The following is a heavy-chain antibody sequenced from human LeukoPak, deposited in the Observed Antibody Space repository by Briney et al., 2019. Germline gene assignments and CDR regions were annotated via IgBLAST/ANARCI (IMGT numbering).Heavy chain of an antibody. Sequence: SETLSLTCTVSGGSISSSIYYWGWIRQPPGKGLEWIGGINHSGSTNYNPSLKSRVTISVDTSKNQFSLKLSSVTAADTAVYYCASGSYDPYDAFDIWGQGTMVTVSS. V-gene: IGHV4-39*07. CDR2: INHSGST. CDR3: ASGSYDPYDAFDI. CDR1: GGSISSSIYY. D-gene: IGHD1-26*01. J-gene: IGHJ3*02.